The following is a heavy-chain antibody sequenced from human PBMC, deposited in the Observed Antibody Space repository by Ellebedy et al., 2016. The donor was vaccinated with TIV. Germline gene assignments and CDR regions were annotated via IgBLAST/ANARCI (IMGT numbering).Heavy chain of an antibody. V-gene: IGHV3-7*01. D-gene: IGHD3-10*01. CDR2: IKEDGSEK. CDR1: GFTFRSEW. J-gene: IGHJ4*02. Sequence: GESLKISCAASGFTFRSEWMSWVRQAPGKGLEWVANIKEDGSEKAYVDLVKGRFTISRDNAKNSLYLQMNNLRVEDTAVYYCARAHYWGQGTLVTVSS. CDR3: ARAHY.